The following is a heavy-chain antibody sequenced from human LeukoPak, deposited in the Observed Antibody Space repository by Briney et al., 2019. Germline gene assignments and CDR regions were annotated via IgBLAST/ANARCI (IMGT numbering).Heavy chain of an antibody. CDR1: GFTFSSYW. J-gene: IGHJ4*02. CDR2: IKQDGSEK. D-gene: IGHD3-22*01. CDR3: ASNPEGYYSSRIEFDY. Sequence: GGSLRLSCAASGFTFSSYWMSWVRQAPGKGLEWVANIKQDGSEKYYVDSVKGRFTISRDNAKNSLYLQMSSLRAEDTAAYYCASNPEGYYSSRIEFDYWGQGTLVTVSS. V-gene: IGHV3-7*01.